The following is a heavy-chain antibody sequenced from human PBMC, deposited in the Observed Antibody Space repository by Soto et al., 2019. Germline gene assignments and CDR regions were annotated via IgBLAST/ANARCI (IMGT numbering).Heavy chain of an antibody. Sequence: SETLSLTCTVSGGSISSYYWSWIRQPPGKGLEWIGYIYYSGSTNYNPSLKRRVTISVDTSQNQFSLKLSSVTAADTAVYYCARDGLEGYYYSYGMDVWGQRTPVTVS. CDR2: IYYSGST. J-gene: IGHJ6*02. CDR1: GGSISSYY. V-gene: IGHV4-59*01. CDR3: ARDGLEGYYYSYGMDV. D-gene: IGHD3-3*01.